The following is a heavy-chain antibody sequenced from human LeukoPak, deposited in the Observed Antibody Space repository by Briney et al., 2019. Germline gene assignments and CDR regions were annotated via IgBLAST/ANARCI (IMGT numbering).Heavy chain of an antibody. CDR3: ARGWTTDAFDI. CDR2: ISSSSSYI. V-gene: IGHV3-21*01. D-gene: IGHD3/OR15-3a*01. J-gene: IGHJ3*02. CDR1: GFIFSSYA. Sequence: GGSLRLSCAASGFIFSSYAMSWVRQAPGKGLEWVSSISSSSSYIYYADSVKGRFTISRDNAKNSLYLQMNSLRAEDTAVYYCARGWTTDAFDIWGQGTMVTVSS.